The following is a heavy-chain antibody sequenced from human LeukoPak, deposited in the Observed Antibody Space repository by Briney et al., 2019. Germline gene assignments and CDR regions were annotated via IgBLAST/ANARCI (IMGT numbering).Heavy chain of an antibody. CDR1: EFTFSSYA. CDR2: ISGSGGST. D-gene: IGHD6-19*01. Sequence: GGSLRLSCAASEFTFSSYAMSWVRQAPGKGLEWVSAISGSGGSTYYADSVKGRFTISRDNSKNTLYLQMNSLRAEDTAVYYCAKTGLSSGWYLGYWGQGTLVTVSS. CDR3: AKTGLSSGWYLGY. J-gene: IGHJ4*02. V-gene: IGHV3-23*01.